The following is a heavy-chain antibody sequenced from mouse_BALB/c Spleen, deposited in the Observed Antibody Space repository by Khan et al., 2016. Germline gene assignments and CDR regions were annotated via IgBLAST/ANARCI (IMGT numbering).Heavy chain of an antibody. J-gene: IGHJ3*01. V-gene: IGHV14-3*02. Sequence: VQLQQSGAEFVKPGASVKLSCTASGFNIKDTYIHWVKQSPEQGLEWIGGIDPANGNTKFDPKFQGKATIKTDTSSNTAYLQLSSLTSEDTAVYYCVRPFYDGCYGFAYWGQGTLVTVSA. CDR2: IDPANGNT. D-gene: IGHD2-3*01. CDR3: VRPFYDGCYGFAY. CDR1: GFNIKDTY.